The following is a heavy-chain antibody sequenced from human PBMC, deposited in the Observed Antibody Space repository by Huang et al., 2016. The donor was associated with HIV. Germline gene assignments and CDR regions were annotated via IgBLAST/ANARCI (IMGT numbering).Heavy chain of an antibody. CDR3: ARPRMTATSSDSTWSFFDS. J-gene: IGHJ4*02. Sequence: QVQLQQWGAGLLKPSGALSLKCAVYGGSLSDPYWTWIRLSPGKPLALIGKIKHRRPFTYNPSLRSRVTMSVDMSKNQFSLNLTSLTAADTAVYYCARPRMTATSSDSTWSFFDSWGQGTLVIVSS. V-gene: IGHV4-34*02. CDR2: IKHRRPF. CDR1: GGSLSDPY. D-gene: IGHD2-21*02.